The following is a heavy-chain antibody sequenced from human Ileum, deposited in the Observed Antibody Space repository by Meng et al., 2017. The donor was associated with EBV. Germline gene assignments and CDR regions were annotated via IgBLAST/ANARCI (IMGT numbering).Heavy chain of an antibody. J-gene: IGHJ5*02. CDR1: GGSFSAYY. Sequence: QVQLQQWVAGLLKPSETLSPTCTVYGGSFSAYYWSWIRQPPGKGLEWIGEINHSGYTNYNPSLQSRVTISVDTSKNQFSLKVASVTAADTAVYSCAMTFVDCSGSSCLPKWFDPWGQGTLVTVSS. V-gene: IGHV4-34*01. D-gene: IGHD2-2*01. CDR2: INHSGYT. CDR3: AMTFVDCSGSSCLPKWFDP.